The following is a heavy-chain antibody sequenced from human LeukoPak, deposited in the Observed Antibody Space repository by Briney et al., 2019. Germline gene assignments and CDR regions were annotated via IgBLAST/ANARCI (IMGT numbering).Heavy chain of an antibody. J-gene: IGHJ4*02. CDR1: GFTFSSYA. D-gene: IGHD6-13*01. CDR2: ISYSAGST. Sequence: GGSLRLSCAASGFTFSSYAMSWVRQAPGKGLEWVSSISYSAGSTYYADSVKGRFTISRDNSKDTLYLQMNSLRAEDTAVYFCAKGETGTDYWGQGSLVTVSS. CDR3: AKGETGTDY. V-gene: IGHV3-23*01.